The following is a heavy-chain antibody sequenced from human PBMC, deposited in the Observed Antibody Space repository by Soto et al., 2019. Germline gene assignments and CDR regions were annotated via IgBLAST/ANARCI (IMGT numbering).Heavy chain of an antibody. J-gene: IGHJ5*02. CDR2: ISGSGGST. CDR1: GFTFSSYA. D-gene: IGHD2-15*01. V-gene: IGHV3-23*01. Sequence: GGSLRLSCAASGFTFSSYAMSWVRQAPGKGLEWVSAISGSGGSTYYADSVKGRFTISRDNSKNTLYLQMNSLRAEDTAVYYCAKAELGYCSGGSCYFSPSGQGTLVTVSS. CDR3: AKAELGYCSGGSCYFSP.